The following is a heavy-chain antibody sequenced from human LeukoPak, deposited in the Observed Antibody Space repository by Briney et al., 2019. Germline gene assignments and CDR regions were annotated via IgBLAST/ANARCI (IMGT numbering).Heavy chain of an antibody. J-gene: IGHJ4*02. V-gene: IGHV5-10-1*01. CDR1: GYSFTSYW. Sequence: GESLKTSCKGSGYSFTSYWISWVRQMPGKGLEWMGRIDPDDSYTNFSPSFQGHVTISADKYISTAYLQWSSLKASDTAMYYCARHLPSTLYYDSSSYPPDDYWGQGTLVTVSS. CDR2: IDPDDSYT. D-gene: IGHD3-22*01. CDR3: ARHLPSTLYYDSSSYPPDDY.